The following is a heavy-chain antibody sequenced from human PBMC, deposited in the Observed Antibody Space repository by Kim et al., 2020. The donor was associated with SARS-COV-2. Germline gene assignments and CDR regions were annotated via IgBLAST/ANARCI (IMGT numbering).Heavy chain of an antibody. J-gene: IGHJ4*02. CDR2: IATYNGNT. D-gene: IGHD2-8*02. V-gene: IGHV1-18*01. CDR3: VRGGTANYDY. CDR1: GYIFDDYA. Sequence: ASVKVSCKASGYIFDDYAITWVRQAPGQGLEWMGWIATYNGNTKYAQKLQDRVTMTRDPSTSTFYMDLRSLTSDDTAVYYCVRGGTANYDYWGQGTLVTVSS.